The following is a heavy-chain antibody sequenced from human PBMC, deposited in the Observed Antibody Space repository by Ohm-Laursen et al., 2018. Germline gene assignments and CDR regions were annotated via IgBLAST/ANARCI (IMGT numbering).Heavy chain of an antibody. D-gene: IGHD3-16*02. CDR2: FDPEDGET. CDR1: GYTLTELS. CDR3: ATVMITFGGVIVYFDY. J-gene: IGHJ4*02. Sequence: ASVKVSCKVSGYTLTELSMHWVRQAPGKGLEWMGGFDPEDGETIYAQKFQGRVTMTEDTSTDTAYMELSSLRSEDTAVYYCATVMITFGGVIVYFDYWGQGTLVTVSS. V-gene: IGHV1-24*01.